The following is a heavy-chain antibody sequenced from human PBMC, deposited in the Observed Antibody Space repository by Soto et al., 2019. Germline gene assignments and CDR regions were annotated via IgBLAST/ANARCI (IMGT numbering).Heavy chain of an antibody. CDR1: GGTFSSYA. V-gene: IGHV1-69*13. Sequence: SVKVSCKASGGTFSSYAISWVRQAPGQGLEWMGGIIPIFGTANYAQKFQGRVTITADESTSTAYMELSSLRSEDTAVYYCASLYYCSSTSCYRYDYWGQGTLVTVSS. D-gene: IGHD2-2*01. CDR3: ASLYYCSSTSCYRYDY. CDR2: IIPIFGTA. J-gene: IGHJ4*02.